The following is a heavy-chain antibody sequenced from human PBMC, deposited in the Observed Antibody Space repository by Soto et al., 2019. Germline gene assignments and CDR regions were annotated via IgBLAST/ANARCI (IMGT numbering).Heavy chain of an antibody. V-gene: IGHV4-61*01. CDR1: GGSVRTARSY. CDR3: ARADYGRNWFDP. Sequence: LSLTCTVSGGSVRTARSYWSWIRQPPGKGLEWIGYIYYGGSTNYSPSLKSRVTISVDTSKNQFSLKLRSVTAADTAVYYCARADYGRNWFDPWGQGSLVTVSS. D-gene: IGHD4-17*01. J-gene: IGHJ5*02. CDR2: IYYGGST.